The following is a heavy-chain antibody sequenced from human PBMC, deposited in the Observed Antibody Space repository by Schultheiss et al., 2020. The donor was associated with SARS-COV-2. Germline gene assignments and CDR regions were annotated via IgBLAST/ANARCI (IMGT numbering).Heavy chain of an antibody. V-gene: IGHV4-30-4*08. CDR2: IYYSGST. CDR3: ARDLGPYCSSTSCNDYYYYGMDV. D-gene: IGHD2-2*01. J-gene: IGHJ6*02. CDR1: GGSISSSAYY. Sequence: SETLSLTCSVSGGSISSSAYYCSWIRQHPGKGLEWIGYIYYSGSTYYNPSLKSRVTISVDTSKNQFSLKLSSVTAADTAVYYCARDLGPYCSSTSCNDYYYYGMDVWGQGTTVTVSS.